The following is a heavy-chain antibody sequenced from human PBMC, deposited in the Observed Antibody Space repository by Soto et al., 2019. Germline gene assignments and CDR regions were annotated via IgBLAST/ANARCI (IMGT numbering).Heavy chain of an antibody. D-gene: IGHD3-10*01. CDR3: AKIGERSWFDS. Sequence: QVQLVQSGAEVKKPGSSVKVSCKASGGTFSSSAISWVRQAPGQGLEWMGGIVPMFGTADIAQKFQGRVTITADESMTTVYMEVGSLRSEVTATYYCAKIGERSWFDSWGQGTLVNVSS. V-gene: IGHV1-69*01. J-gene: IGHJ5*01. CDR2: IVPMFGTA. CDR1: GGTFSSSA.